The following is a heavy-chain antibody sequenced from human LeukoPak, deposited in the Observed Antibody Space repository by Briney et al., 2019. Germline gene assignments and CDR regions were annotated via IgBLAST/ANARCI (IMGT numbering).Heavy chain of an antibody. D-gene: IGHD2-21*02. CDR2: LYYTGNT. CDR1: GGSNTTYY. Sequence: SEPLSLTCTVSGGSNTTYYWLWIRQPPDEGLEEIGYLYYTGNTHYNPSLERRVPLSVDTPKKDVSLKIFSVPPAHTAVYFCASGSVVTALDEWGQGTLVTVSS. V-gene: IGHV4-59*12. CDR3: ASGSVVTALDE. J-gene: IGHJ4*02.